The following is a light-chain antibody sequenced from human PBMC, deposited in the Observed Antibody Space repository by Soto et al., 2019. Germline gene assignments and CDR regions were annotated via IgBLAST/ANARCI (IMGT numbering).Light chain of an antibody. Sequence: QSVLTQPPSVSGAPGQRVTISCTGSSSNFGAGYDVHWYQQLPGTAPKLLIYGSSNRPSGVPARFSGSKSGTSASLAITGLQAEDEADYYCCSYAGGYVFEVIFGGGTQLTVL. J-gene: IGLJ2*01. V-gene: IGLV1-40*01. CDR3: CSYAGGYVFEVI. CDR1: SSNFGAGYD. CDR2: GSS.